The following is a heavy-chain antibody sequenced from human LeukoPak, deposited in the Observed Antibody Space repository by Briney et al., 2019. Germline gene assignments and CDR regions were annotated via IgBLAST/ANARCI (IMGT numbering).Heavy chain of an antibody. V-gene: IGHV3-33*01. CDR3: ARDLRGIDY. CDR1: GLTFSSYG. Sequence: GGSLRLSCAASGLTFSSYGMHWVRQAPGKGLEWVAVIWYDGSNKYYADSVKGRFTISRDNSKNTLYLQMNSLRAEDTAVYYCARDLRGIDYWGQGTLVTVSS. D-gene: IGHD3-16*01. J-gene: IGHJ4*02. CDR2: IWYDGSNK.